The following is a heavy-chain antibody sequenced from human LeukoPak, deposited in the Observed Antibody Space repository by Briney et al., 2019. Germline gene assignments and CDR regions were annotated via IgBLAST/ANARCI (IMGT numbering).Heavy chain of an antibody. D-gene: IGHD6-13*01. CDR2: IYSGGST. V-gene: IGHV3-66*01. CDR1: GFTVSSNY. Sequence: GGSLRLSCAASGFTVSSNYMSWVHQAPGKGLEWVSVIYSGGSTYYADSVKGRFTISRDNSKNTLYLQMNSLRAEDTALYYCAKTYSSSYYYFDYWGQGTLVPVSS. CDR3: AKTYSSSYYYFDY. J-gene: IGHJ4*02.